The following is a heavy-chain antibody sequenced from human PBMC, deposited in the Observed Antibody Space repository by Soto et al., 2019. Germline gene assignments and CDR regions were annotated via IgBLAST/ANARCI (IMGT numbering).Heavy chain of an antibody. Sequence: GGSLRLSCAASGFTFSSYGMHWVRQAPGKGLEWVAVISYDGSNKYYADSVKGRFTISRDNAKNSLYLQMNSLRAEDTAVYYCARDDGNGGYYPYYYYYGMDVWGQGTTVTVSS. CDR1: GFTFSSYG. V-gene: IGHV3-30*03. J-gene: IGHJ6*02. CDR3: ARDDGNGGYYPYYYYYGMDV. D-gene: IGHD3-22*01. CDR2: ISYDGSNK.